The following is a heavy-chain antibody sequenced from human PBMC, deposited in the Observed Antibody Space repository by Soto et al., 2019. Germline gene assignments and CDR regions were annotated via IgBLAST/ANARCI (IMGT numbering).Heavy chain of an antibody. CDR3: ARDYGDSYFDY. D-gene: IGHD4-17*01. J-gene: IGHJ4*02. CDR2: IYYSGST. V-gene: IGHV4-59*01. Sequence: PSETLSLTCTVSGGSISSYYWSWIRQPPGKGLEWIGYIYYSGSTNYNPSLKSRVTISVDTSKNHFSLKLSSVTAADTAVYYCARDYGDSYFDYWGQGTLVTVSS. CDR1: GGSISSYY.